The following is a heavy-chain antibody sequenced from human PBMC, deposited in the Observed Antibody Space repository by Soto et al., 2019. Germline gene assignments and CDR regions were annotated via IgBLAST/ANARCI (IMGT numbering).Heavy chain of an antibody. D-gene: IGHD3-9*01. V-gene: IGHV4-34*01. Sequence: QVQLQQWGAGPLRPLETLSLTCGVSGGSFSGYYWAWIRQSPGKGLEWIGEINDRGSINYNPSLKSRVSSSVDTSKNHYYLNLRSVPAADTAVYYCERESHDILTGPPWVWYFDLWGRGTLVTVSS. CDR2: INDRGSI. CDR3: ERESHDILTGPPWVWYFDL. J-gene: IGHJ2*01. CDR1: GGSFSGYY.